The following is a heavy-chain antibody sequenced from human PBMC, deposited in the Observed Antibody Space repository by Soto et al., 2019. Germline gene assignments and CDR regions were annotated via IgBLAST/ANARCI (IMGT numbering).Heavy chain of an antibody. V-gene: IGHV3-23*01. CDR3: VKDQTGDLLWYFDL. J-gene: IGHJ2*01. CDR2: VSADGGRT. Sequence: PGGSLRLSCASSGFTFSNAWMNWVRQAPGKGLEWVSSVSADGGRTYYAESVKGRFTVSRDNSKNTVFLQMNTLSAEDSAIYFCVKDQTGDLLWYFDLWGRGTLVTVSS. D-gene: IGHD7-27*01. CDR1: GFTFSNAW.